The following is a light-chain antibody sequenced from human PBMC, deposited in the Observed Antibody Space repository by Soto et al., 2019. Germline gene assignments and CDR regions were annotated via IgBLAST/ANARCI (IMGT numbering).Light chain of an antibody. CDR1: QSVRTNY. J-gene: IGKJ4*01. CDR3: QQYSGGWR. Sequence: EIVLTQSPGTLSLSPGERATLSCRASQSVRTNYLAWYQQKRGQAPRLLIYGASSRATGIPDRFSGSGTGKHFTLIISRLEPEDFAVYYCQQYSGGWRVGRGTKGEIK. CDR2: GAS. V-gene: IGKV3-20*01.